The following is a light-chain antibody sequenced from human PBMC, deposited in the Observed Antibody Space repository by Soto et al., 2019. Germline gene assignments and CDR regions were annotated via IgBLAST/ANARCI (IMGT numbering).Light chain of an antibody. CDR3: SSYAGSNNLV. Sequence: QSALTQPASVSGSPGQSITISCTGTSSDVGGYNYVSWYQQHPGKAPKLMIYEVSNRPSGVSNRFSGSKSGNTASLTISGLQAEDEAEYFCSSYAGSNNLVFGGGTQLTVL. V-gene: IGLV2-14*01. CDR2: EVS. CDR1: SSDVGGYNY. J-gene: IGLJ3*02.